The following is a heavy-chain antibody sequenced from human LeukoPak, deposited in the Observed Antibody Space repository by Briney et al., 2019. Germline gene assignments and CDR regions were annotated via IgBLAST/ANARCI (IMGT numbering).Heavy chain of an antibody. CDR2: ISAYNGNT. V-gene: IGHV1-18*01. CDR1: GYTFTSYG. Sequence: GASVKVSCKASGYTFTSYGISWVRQAPGQGLEWMGWISAYNGNTNYAQKLQGRVTMTTDTSTSTAYMELRSLRSDDTAVYYCARVPPTDYDYVWGSYRSLDYWGQGTLVTVSS. CDR3: ARVPPTDYDYVWGSYRSLDY. D-gene: IGHD3-16*02. J-gene: IGHJ4*02.